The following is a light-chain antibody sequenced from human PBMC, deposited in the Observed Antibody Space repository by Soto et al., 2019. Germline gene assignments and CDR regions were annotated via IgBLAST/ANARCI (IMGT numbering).Light chain of an antibody. CDR3: QQYKSWPPLT. CDR2: GAF. J-gene: IGKJ4*01. V-gene: IGKV3-15*01. Sequence: EIVMTQSPATLSVSPGERATLSCRASQSVSSNLAWYQQKPGQAPRLLIYGAFTRATGIPVRFSGSGSGTEFTLTISSLQSEDFAVYYGQQYKSWPPLTFGGGTKVEIK. CDR1: QSVSSN.